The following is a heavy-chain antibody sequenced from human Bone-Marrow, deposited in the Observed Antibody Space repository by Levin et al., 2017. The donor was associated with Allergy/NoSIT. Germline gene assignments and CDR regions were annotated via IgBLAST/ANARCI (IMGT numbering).Heavy chain of an antibody. J-gene: IGHJ4*02. V-gene: IGHV3-30*18. Sequence: GESLKISCAASGFTFSLYGMHWVRQAPGKGLEWVTVISYDGSNQYYADSVKGRFTISRDNSKNTLYLQMNSLRPEDTAMYFCAQDRRATLTSAGSLESWDQGTLVSVSS. CDR3: AQDRRATLTSAGSLES. CDR1: GFTFSLYG. CDR2: ISYDGSNQ. D-gene: IGHD5-24*01.